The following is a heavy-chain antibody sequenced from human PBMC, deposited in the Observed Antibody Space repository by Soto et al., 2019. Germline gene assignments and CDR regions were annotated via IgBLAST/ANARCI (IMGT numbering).Heavy chain of an antibody. CDR2: IYWDDDK. CDR1: GFSLTTRGVG. CDR3: AHIPNYYQYVWFDP. D-gene: IGHD3-16*01. Sequence: QITLKESGPPLVKPTQTLTLTCTFSGFSLTTRGVGVGWIRQPPGKALECLALIYWDDDKRYSPSLQSRLSITKDTSKNQVVLTMTNVDPLDTATYYCAHIPNYYQYVWFDPWGQGTLVSVSS. V-gene: IGHV2-5*02. J-gene: IGHJ5*02.